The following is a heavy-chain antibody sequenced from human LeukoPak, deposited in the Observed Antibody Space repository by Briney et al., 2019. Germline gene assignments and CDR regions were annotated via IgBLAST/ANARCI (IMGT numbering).Heavy chain of an antibody. J-gene: IGHJ6*02. D-gene: IGHD3-10*01. Sequence: SETLSLTCTVSGSSISSYYWSWIRQPPGKGLEWIGYIYYSVSTNYNTSLKSPATISVDTSKNQFSLKLSSVTAADTAVYYCARALWYGSGKDYYYGMDVWGQGTTVTVSS. CDR2: IYYSVST. V-gene: IGHV4-59*01. CDR3: ARALWYGSGKDYYYGMDV. CDR1: GSSISSYY.